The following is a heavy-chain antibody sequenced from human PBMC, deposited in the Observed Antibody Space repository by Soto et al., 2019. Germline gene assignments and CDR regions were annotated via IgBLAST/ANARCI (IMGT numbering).Heavy chain of an antibody. CDR3: ARELLEGWFDP. J-gene: IGHJ5*02. V-gene: IGHV3-33*01. D-gene: IGHD3-3*02. CDR1: GFTFSSYG. Sequence: QVQLVESGGGVVQPGRTLRLSCAASGFTFSSYGMHWVRQAPGKGLEWVAVIWYDASNKYYADSVKGRFTISRDNSKNTLYLQMNSLRAEDTAMYYCARELLEGWFDPWGQGTLVTVS. CDR2: IWYDASNK.